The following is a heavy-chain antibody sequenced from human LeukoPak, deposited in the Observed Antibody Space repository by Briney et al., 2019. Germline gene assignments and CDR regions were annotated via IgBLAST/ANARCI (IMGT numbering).Heavy chain of an antibody. CDR1: GYSFTNYY. V-gene: IGHV1-46*01. J-gene: IGHJ6*02. CDR2: INPSGHVT. CDR3: VTGRGSGTNLYYYYGMDL. D-gene: IGHD3-10*01. Sequence: VSVKVSCKASGYSFTNYYMHWVRQAPGQGLEWMGIINPSGHVTSYAQKFQGRVTMSRDTSTSTVNMELSSLTSEDTAVYYCVTGRGSGTNLYYYYGMDLWGQGTTVTVSS.